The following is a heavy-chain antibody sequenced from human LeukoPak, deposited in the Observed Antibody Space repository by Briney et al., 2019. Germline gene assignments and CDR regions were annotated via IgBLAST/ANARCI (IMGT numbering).Heavy chain of an antibody. D-gene: IGHD1-26*01. Sequence: SETLSLTCSVTGGSISSHYWSWMRQPRGKGMEWLGYIYYTGSTDYNPSLKSRVTISVDTSKNQLSLKLSSVTAADAAVYYCARSDGAGATDYWGQGTLVTVSS. CDR1: GGSISSHY. J-gene: IGHJ4*02. CDR3: ARSDGAGATDY. V-gene: IGHV4-59*11. CDR2: IYYTGST.